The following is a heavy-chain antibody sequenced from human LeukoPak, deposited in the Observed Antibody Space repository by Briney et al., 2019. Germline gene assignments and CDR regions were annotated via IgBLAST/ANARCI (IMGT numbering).Heavy chain of an antibody. CDR3: ARDGENHYYDY. CDR1: GFTVSSNH. CDR2: IYSGGTI. Sequence: GGSLRLSCAASGFTVSSNHNHMSWVRQAPGKGLEWVSVIYSGGTIFYADSVKGRFTISRDNSKNTVYLEMNSLRAEDTAVYYCARDGENHYYDYWGQGTLVTVS. J-gene: IGHJ4*02. V-gene: IGHV3-66*01. D-gene: IGHD7-27*01.